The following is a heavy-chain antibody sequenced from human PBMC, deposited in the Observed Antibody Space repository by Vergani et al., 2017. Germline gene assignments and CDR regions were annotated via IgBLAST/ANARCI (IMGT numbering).Heavy chain of an antibody. CDR3: ARDSDIVVVPAAPYYFYYYGMDV. J-gene: IGHJ6*02. Sequence: QVQLVQSGAEVKKPGASVKVSCKASGYTFTSYGISWVRQAPGQGLEWMGWISAYNGNTNYAQKLQGRVTMTTDTSTSTAYMERRSLRSDDTAVYYCARDSDIVVVPAAPYYFYYYGMDVGGQGTTVTGSS. CDR2: ISAYNGNT. D-gene: IGHD2-2*01. V-gene: IGHV1-18*04. CDR1: GYTFTSYG.